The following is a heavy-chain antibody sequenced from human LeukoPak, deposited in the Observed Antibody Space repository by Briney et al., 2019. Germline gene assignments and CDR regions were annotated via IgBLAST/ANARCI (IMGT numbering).Heavy chain of an antibody. CDR3: AGDLSIAVFDY. Sequence: HSGGSLRLSCAASGFTFTSYGMHWVRQAPGKGLEWVAVIWYDGRNKYYVDSVKGRFTISRDNSKNTVYLQMNSLRAEDTAVYFCAGDLSIAVFDYWGQGTLVTVSS. J-gene: IGHJ4*02. CDR2: IWYDGRNK. V-gene: IGHV3-33*01. CDR1: GFTFTSYG. D-gene: IGHD6-19*01.